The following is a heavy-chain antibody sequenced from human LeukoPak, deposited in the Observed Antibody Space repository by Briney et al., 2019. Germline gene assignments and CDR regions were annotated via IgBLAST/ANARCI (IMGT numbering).Heavy chain of an antibody. D-gene: IGHD4-11*01. CDR1: GGSISSSSYY. Sequence: SETLSLTCTVSGGSISSSSYYWGWIRQPPGKGLEWIGSLYYIGSTYYNPSLKSQVTISVDTSKNQFSLKLSSVTAADTAMFYCARHDYSNSWFDPWGQGTLVTVSS. V-gene: IGHV4-39*01. J-gene: IGHJ5*02. CDR2: LYYIGST. CDR3: ARHDYSNSWFDP.